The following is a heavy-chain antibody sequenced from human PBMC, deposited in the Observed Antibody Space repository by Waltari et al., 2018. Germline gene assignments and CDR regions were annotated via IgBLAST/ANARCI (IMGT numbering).Heavy chain of an antibody. V-gene: IGHV4-34*01. CDR2: INHSGST. J-gene: IGHJ5*02. CDR1: GGSFSGYY. CDR3: ARKRGGSHPFDP. Sequence: QVQLQQWGAGLLKPSETLSLTCAVYGGSFSGYYWSWIRQPPGKGLEWIGEINHSGSTNYNPSLKSRVTISVDTSKNQFSLKLSSVTAADTAGYYCARKRGGSHPFDPWGQGTLVTVSS. D-gene: IGHD3-10*01.